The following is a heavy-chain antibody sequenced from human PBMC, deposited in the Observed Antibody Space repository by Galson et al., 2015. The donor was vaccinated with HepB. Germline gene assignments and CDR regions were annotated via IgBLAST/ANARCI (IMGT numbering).Heavy chain of an antibody. Sequence: SLRLSCAASGITFSNYWMHWVRHAPGMGLVWVSRISRDGSSTSYADSVKGRFTISRDNAKNTLYLQMNSLRAEDTAVYYCASSSSDLWGQGTLVTVSS. V-gene: IGHV3-74*01. J-gene: IGHJ4*02. CDR1: GITFSNYW. D-gene: IGHD6-6*01. CDR2: ISRDGSST. CDR3: ASSSSDL.